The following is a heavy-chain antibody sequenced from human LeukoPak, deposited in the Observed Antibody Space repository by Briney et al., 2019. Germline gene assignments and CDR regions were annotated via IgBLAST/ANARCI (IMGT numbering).Heavy chain of an antibody. V-gene: IGHV3-21*01. J-gene: IGHJ4*02. D-gene: IGHD5/OR15-5a*01. Sequence: SGGSLRLSCAVSGFTFSSYSMNWVRQAPGKGLEWVSSISSSSTYVYYADSVKGRFTISRDNAKNSLYVQMNSLRAEDTAVYYCAKSTWSTYYFDYWGQGTLVTVSS. CDR1: GFTFSSYS. CDR3: AKSTWSTYYFDY. CDR2: ISSSSTYV.